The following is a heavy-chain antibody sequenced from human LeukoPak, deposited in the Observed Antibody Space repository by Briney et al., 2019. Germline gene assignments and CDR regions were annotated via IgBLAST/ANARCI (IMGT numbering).Heavy chain of an antibody. Sequence: GGSLRLSCAASGFSFSLYAMNWVRQAPGKGLEWISYIDSGSDDILHADSVRGRFAISRDNAKNTLYLEMNSLRAEDAAVYYCARDTYRPQLIDSWGQGTLVTVSS. J-gene: IGHJ4*02. CDR2: IDSGSDDI. CDR3: ARDTYRPQLIDS. V-gene: IGHV3-21*05. CDR1: GFSFSLYA. D-gene: IGHD5-18*01.